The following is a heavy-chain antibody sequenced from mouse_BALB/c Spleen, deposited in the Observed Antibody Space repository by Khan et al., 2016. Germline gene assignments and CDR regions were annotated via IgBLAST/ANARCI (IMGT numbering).Heavy chain of an antibody. CDR1: GFTFSNYW. J-gene: IGHJ3*01. V-gene: IGHV6-6*02. Sequence: EVKLEESGGGLVQPGGSMKLSCVASGFTFSNYWMNWVRQSPEKGLEWVAEIRLKSNNYATHYAESVKGRFTISRDDSKSSVYLQMNNLRAEDTGSYYCTRSTMITPFAYWGQGTLVTVSA. D-gene: IGHD2-4*01. CDR3: TRSTMITPFAY. CDR2: IRLKSNNYAT.